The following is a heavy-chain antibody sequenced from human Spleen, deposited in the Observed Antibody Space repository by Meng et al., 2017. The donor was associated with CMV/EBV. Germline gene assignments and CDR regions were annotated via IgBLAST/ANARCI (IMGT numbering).Heavy chain of an antibody. J-gene: IGHJ4*02. V-gene: IGHV3-30*12. D-gene: IGHD1-7*01. CDR1: GFLFSSYD. CDR3: ARDPIGGNYRGSHLES. Sequence: GGSLRLSCAASGFLFSSYDMHWVRQAPGKGLEWVALISYDGGNKYYADSVKGRFTISRDNSKNALFLQMNSLRAEDTAVYYCARDPIGGNYRGSHLESWGQGTLVTVSS. CDR2: ISYDGGNK.